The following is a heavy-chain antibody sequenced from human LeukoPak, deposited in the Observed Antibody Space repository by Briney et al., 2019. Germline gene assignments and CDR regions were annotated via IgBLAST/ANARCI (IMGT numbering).Heavy chain of an antibody. CDR2: IYYSGST. CDR1: GGSLSSSSYY. D-gene: IGHD6-13*01. CDR3: ARQYLRESSWFHKGESDNWFDP. Sequence: SETLSLTCTVSGGSLSSSSYYWGWIRQPPGTGLEWIGSIYYSGSTYYNPSLKSRVTISVDTSKNQFSLKLSSVTAADTAVYYCARQYLRESSWFHKGESDNWFDPWGQGTLVTV. V-gene: IGHV4-39*01. J-gene: IGHJ5*02.